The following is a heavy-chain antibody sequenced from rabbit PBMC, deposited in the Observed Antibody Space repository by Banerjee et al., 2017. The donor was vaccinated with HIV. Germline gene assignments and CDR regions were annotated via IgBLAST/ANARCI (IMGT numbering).Heavy chain of an antibody. J-gene: IGHJ4*01. CDR1: GFSFSSSYW. V-gene: IGHV1S45*01. CDR3: ARDLSYDDYGNYGYDL. CDR2: IYDGSSGST. Sequence: QEQLEESGGGLVKPEGSLTLTCTASGFSFSSSYWICWVRQAPGKGLEWIACIYDGSSGSTYYASWAKGRFTISKTSSTTVTLQMTSLTGADTATYFCARDLSYDDYGNYGYDLWGPGTLVTVS. D-gene: IGHD2-1*01.